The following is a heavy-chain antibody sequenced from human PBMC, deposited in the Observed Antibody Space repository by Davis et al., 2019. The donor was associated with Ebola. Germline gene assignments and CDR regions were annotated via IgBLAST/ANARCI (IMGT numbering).Heavy chain of an antibody. CDR2: IRSKAYGGTT. CDR3: TRVHEYYDFWSGYYSGAFDI. J-gene: IGHJ3*02. D-gene: IGHD3-3*01. V-gene: IGHV3-49*03. Sequence: GESLKISCTVSGFIIGDYVMNWFRQAPGKGLEWVGLIRSKAYGGTTKYAASVKGRIIISRDDSKSIAYLQMNSLKTEDTAVYYCTRVHEYYDFWSGYYSGAFDIWGQGTMVTVSS. CDR1: GFIIGDYV.